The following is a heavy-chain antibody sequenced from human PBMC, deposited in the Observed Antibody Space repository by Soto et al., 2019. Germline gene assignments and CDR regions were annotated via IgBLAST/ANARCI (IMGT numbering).Heavy chain of an antibody. J-gene: IGHJ3*02. CDR1: GGSMSFYS. Sequence: SETLSLTCAVSGGSMSFYSWSWIRQPPGKGLGWIGYIHHSGDTDYNPSLKSRVTISVDRPQNQLSLKLTSVTTADTAVYYCARAHCSNGICYAFDIWGPGTKVTVSS. D-gene: IGHD2-8*01. CDR3: ARAHCSNGICYAFDI. V-gene: IGHV4-59*01. CDR2: IHHSGDT.